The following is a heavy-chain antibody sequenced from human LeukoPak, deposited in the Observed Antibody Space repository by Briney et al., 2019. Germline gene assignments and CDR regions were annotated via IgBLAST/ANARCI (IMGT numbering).Heavy chain of an antibody. D-gene: IGHD3-22*01. V-gene: IGHV4-39*07. J-gene: IGHJ3*02. CDR2: IYYTGNT. CDR1: GGSISSSAYS. Sequence: PSETLSLTCAVSGGSISSSAYSWGWIRQPPGRGLEWIGNIYYTGNTYYNPSLKSRVTISVDTSKNQFSLRLTSVTAADTAVYYCARVDTSGYRAYDIWGQGTTVTVSS. CDR3: ARVDTSGYRAYDI.